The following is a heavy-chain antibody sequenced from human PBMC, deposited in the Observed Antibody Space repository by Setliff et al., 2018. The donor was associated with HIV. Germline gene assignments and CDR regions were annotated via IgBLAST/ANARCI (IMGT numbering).Heavy chain of an antibody. CDR1: GFTVSSNY. CDR2: IYSGGSR. J-gene: IGHJ4*02. D-gene: IGHD3-10*01. V-gene: IGHV3-53*01. Sequence: GESLKISCAASGFTVSSNYMSWVRQAPGKGLEWVSVIYSGGSRYYADSVKGRFTISRDNSKNTLYLQMNSLRAEDTAVYYCARDGERWPDYFDYWGQGTLVTVSS. CDR3: ARDGERWPDYFDY.